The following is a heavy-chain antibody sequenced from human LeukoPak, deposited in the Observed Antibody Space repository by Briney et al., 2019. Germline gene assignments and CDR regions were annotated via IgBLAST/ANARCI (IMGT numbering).Heavy chain of an antibody. CDR3: ARKGLGYFDY. V-gene: IGHV3-7*01. D-gene: IGHD3-16*01. Sequence: PGGSLRLSCTASGFTFSSYWMNWVRQAPGKGLEWVANMKQDGSEKYYVDSAKGRFTISRDNAKNSLYLQMNGLRGEDTAVYYCARKGLGYFDYWGQGTLVTVSS. CDR1: GFTFSSYW. CDR2: MKQDGSEK. J-gene: IGHJ4*02.